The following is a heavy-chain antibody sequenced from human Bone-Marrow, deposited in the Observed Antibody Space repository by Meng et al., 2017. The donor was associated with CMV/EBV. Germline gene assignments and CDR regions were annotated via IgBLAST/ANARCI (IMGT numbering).Heavy chain of an antibody. J-gene: IGHJ4*02. CDR2: IHYSGIT. CDR1: GGSITSSRCY. D-gene: IGHD1-14*01. Sequence: SETLSFTCTVSGGSITSSRCYWACIRQPPGEGLEWIGSIHYSGITDYSPSLMSRVTISLDKSKNHISLKVNALTAADTAVCYCASGDGDSPEDFDHWGQGTLVTVSS. CDR3: ASGDGDSPEDFDH. V-gene: IGHV4-39*07.